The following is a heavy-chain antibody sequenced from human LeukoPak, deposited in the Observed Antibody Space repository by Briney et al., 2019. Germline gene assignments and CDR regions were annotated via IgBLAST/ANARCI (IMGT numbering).Heavy chain of an antibody. CDR3: ARERVAWELGS. J-gene: IGHJ4*02. CDR2: ISSSNTYI. CDR1: GFNFSLYS. Sequence: TGGSLRLSCTTSGFNFSLYSMYWVRQAPGAGLEWVSVISSSNTYIYYADSLKGRFTVSRDNAKETLYLQMNSLRVEDSAVYYCARERVAWELGSWGQGTLVTVSS. D-gene: IGHD1-26*01. V-gene: IGHV3-21*01.